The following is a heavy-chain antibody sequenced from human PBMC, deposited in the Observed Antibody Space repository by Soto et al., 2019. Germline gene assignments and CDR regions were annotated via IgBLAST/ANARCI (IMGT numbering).Heavy chain of an antibody. D-gene: IGHD6-19*01. CDR3: ARTSYSSGWYGGYYYYGMDV. Sequence: SETLSLTCAVSGYSISSGYYWGWIRQPPGKGLEWIGSIYHSGSTYYNPSLKSRVTISVDTSKNQFSLKLSSVAAADTAVYYCARTSYSSGWYGGYYYYGMDVWGQGTTVTVSS. CDR2: IYHSGST. V-gene: IGHV4-38-2*01. CDR1: GYSISSGYY. J-gene: IGHJ6*02.